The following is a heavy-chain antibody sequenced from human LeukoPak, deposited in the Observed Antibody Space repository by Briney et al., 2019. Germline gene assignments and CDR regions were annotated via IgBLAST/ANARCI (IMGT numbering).Heavy chain of an antibody. CDR2: IIPILGIA. CDR3: ARTNDYGDYGELD. V-gene: IGHV1-69*04. J-gene: IGHJ4*02. Sequence: SVKVSCKASGGTFSSYAISWVRQAPGQGLEWMGRIIPILGIANYAQKFQGRVTITADKSTSTAYMELSSLRSEDTAVYYCARTNDYGDYGELDWGQGTLVTVSS. D-gene: IGHD4-17*01. CDR1: GGTFSSYA.